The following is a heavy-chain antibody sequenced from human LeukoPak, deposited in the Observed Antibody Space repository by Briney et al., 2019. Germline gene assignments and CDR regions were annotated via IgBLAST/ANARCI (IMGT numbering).Heavy chain of an antibody. V-gene: IGHV4-39*01. J-gene: IGHJ3*02. CDR2: IYYGGST. CDR3: ARTYYYASSAFNI. D-gene: IGHD3-22*01. Sequence: SETLSLTCTVSGGSISSNTYYWDWIRQPPGKGLECIGSIYYGGSTYYNPSLKSRVIISVDTSKNQFSLKLSSVTAADTAVYYCARTYYYASSAFNIWGQGTMVTVSS. CDR1: GGSISSNTYY.